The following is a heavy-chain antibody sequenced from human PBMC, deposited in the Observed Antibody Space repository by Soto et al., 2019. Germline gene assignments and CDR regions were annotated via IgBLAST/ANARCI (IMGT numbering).Heavy chain of an antibody. V-gene: IGHV3-7*03. CDR2: IKQDGSEK. CDR3: AREGEDIVVVPAAIRDY. J-gene: IGHJ4*02. Sequence: GGSLRLSCAASGFTFSSYWMSWVRRAPGKGLEWVANIKQDGSEKYYVDSVKGRFTISRDNAKNSLYLQMNSLRAEDTAVYYCAREGEDIVVVPAAIRDYWGQGTLVTVSS. D-gene: IGHD2-2*02. CDR1: GFTFSSYW.